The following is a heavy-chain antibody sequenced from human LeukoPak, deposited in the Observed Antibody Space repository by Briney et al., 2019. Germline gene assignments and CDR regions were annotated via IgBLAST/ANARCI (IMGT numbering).Heavy chain of an antibody. CDR3: ARGVPPVDY. D-gene: IGHD6-6*01. Sequence: RTSETLSLTCTVSGGSISSYYWSWIRQPPGKGLEWIGYIYYSGSTNYNPSLKSRVTISVDTSKNQFSLKLSSVTAADTAVYYCARGVPPVDYWGQGTLVTVSS. V-gene: IGHV4-59*12. J-gene: IGHJ4*02. CDR2: IYYSGST. CDR1: GGSISSYY.